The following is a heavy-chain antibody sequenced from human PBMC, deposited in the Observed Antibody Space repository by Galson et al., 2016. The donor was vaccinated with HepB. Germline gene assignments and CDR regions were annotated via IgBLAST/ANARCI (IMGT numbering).Heavy chain of an antibody. V-gene: IGHV5-51*01. CDR1: GYSFTNCW. CDR2: IYPGDSDT. Sequence: QSGAEVKKPGDSVMISCKGSGYSFTNCWIGWVRQMPGKGLEWLGIIYPGDSDTRYSPSFEGQLTISADKSTNTAYLQWSNLKASDTAIYYCARRDNYYGLGSYMFDYWGRGTLVTVSS. CDR3: ARRDNYYGLGSYMFDY. J-gene: IGHJ4*02. D-gene: IGHD3-10*01.